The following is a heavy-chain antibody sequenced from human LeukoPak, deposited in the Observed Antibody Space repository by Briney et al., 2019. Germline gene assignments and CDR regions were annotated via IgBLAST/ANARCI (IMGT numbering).Heavy chain of an antibody. CDR3: ARAGQEWFGELGFDQ. CDR2: IKQDGSEK. Sequence: GGSLRLSCAASGFSFSRYWMSWVRQAPGKGLEGVANIKQDGSEKNYVDSVKGRFTISRDNDQNSLYLQTNSLRAEDTAVYYCARAGQEWFGELGFDQWGQGTLVIVSS. D-gene: IGHD3-10*01. J-gene: IGHJ4*02. CDR1: GFSFSRYW. V-gene: IGHV3-7*01.